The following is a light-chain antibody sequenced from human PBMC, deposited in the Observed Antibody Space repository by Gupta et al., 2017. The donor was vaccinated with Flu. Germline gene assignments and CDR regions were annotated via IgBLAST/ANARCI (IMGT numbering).Light chain of an antibody. CDR2: SND. CDR3: AAWDGILSAYV. V-gene: IGLV1-44*01. Sequence: QSVLTQPPSASGTPGQGVTISCSGRTSNIGNNPVNWFQQLPGTAPKLLMYSNDQRPSGVPDRFSGSKSGTSASLAISGLQAVDEADYYCAAWDGILSAYVFGTGTKVTV. CDR1: TSNIGNNP. J-gene: IGLJ1*01.